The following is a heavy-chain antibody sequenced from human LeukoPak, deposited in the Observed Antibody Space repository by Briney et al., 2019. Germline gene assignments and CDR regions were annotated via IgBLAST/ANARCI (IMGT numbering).Heavy chain of an antibody. CDR3: ARRFNIVVVPAAIRGGYWFDP. CDR1: GGAIRSSSYY. CDR2: IYYSGST. V-gene: IGHV4-39*01. D-gene: IGHD2-2*01. J-gene: IGHJ5*02. Sequence: SETLSLTCTVSGGAIRSSSYYWGWIRPPPGKGLGWIGSIYYSGSTYYNPSLKSRVTISVDTSKNQFSQKLSSVTAADTAVYCCARRFNIVVVPAAIRGGYWFDPGGQGTLVTVSS.